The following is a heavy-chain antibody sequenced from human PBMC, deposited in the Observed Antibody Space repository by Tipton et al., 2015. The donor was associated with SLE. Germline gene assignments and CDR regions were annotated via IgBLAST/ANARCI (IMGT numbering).Heavy chain of an antibody. D-gene: IGHD3-22*01. V-gene: IGHV4-61*01. CDR1: GAYVYSGTYY. Sequence: TLSLTCTVSGAYVYSGTYYWSWIRQPPGKGLEWIGYIYDSGTTNYNPSLESRVAMSVDTSKNQFSLKLSSVTAADTAVYYCASLTYYYDSSGYWTTNYFDYWGQGTLVTVSS. CDR3: ASLTYYYDSSGYWTTNYFDY. CDR2: IYDSGTT. J-gene: IGHJ4*02.